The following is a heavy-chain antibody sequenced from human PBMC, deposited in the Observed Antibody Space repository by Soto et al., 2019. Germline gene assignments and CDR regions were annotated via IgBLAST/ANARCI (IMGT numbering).Heavy chain of an antibody. D-gene: IGHD2-15*01. Sequence: GESLKISCKGSGYSFTSYWIGWVRQMPGKGLEWMGIIYPGDSDTRYSPSFQGQVTISADKSISTAYLQWSSLKASDTAMYYCAGATQRGYCSGGSCHYGMDVWGQGTTVTVSS. V-gene: IGHV5-51*03. CDR3: AGATQRGYCSGGSCHYGMDV. CDR2: IYPGDSDT. CDR1: GYSFTSYW. J-gene: IGHJ6*02.